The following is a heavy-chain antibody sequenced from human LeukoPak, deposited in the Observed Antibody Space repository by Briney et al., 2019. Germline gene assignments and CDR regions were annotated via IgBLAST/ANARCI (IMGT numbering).Heavy chain of an antibody. V-gene: IGHV4-31*03. Sequence: SQTVSLTCTVSGGSISSGGYYWSWIRQHPGKGLEWIGYIYYNGNTYYNPSLKSRLTISGDTSENQFSLKLSSVTAADTAVYYCVRNFDSYNAFDIWGQGTMVTVSS. CDR1: GGSISSGGYY. D-gene: IGHD3-22*01. J-gene: IGHJ3*02. CDR2: IYYNGNT. CDR3: VRNFDSYNAFDI.